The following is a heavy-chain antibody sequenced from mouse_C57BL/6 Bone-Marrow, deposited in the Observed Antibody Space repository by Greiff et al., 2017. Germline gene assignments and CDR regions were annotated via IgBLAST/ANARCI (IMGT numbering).Heavy chain of an antibody. CDR1: GYTFTSYW. V-gene: IGHV1-55*01. CDR2: IYPGSGST. J-gene: IGHJ3*01. Sequence: VQLQQPGAELVKPGASVKMSCKASGYTFTSYWITWVKQRPGQGLEWIGDIYPGSGSTNYNEKFKSKATLTVDTSSSTAYMQLSSLTSEDSAVYYCARKPALYYGSSYGFAYWGQGTLVTVSA. CDR3: ARKPALYYGSSYGFAY. D-gene: IGHD1-1*01.